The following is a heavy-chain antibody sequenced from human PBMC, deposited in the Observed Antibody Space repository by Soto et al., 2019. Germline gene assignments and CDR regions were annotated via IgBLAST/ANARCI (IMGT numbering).Heavy chain of an antibody. CDR2: INSDGSST. CDR1: GFTVSSYL. D-gene: IGHD4-17*01. V-gene: IGHV3-74*01. J-gene: IGHJ4*02. CDR3: ARVNYGDYGGVYGY. Sequence: EVQLVASGGGLVQPGGSLRLSCAASGFTVSSYLMHWVRQAPGKGLVWVSRINSDGSSTSFADSVKGRFTISRDNAKNTMYLQMNSLSAEDTAVYYCARVNYGDYGGVYGYCGQGTLVTVSS.